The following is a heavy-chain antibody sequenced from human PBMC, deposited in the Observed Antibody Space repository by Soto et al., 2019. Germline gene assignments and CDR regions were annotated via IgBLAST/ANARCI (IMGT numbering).Heavy chain of an antibody. CDR2: IYYSGST. J-gene: IGHJ4*02. V-gene: IGHV4-59*01. CDR1: GCAIRRYY. CDR3: ARDFDY. Sequence: SDDLALTFPVSGCAIRRYYWSWIRQPPGKGLEWIGYIYYSGSTNYNPALKSRVTISVDTSKNQFSLKLSSVSAEDAAVCYCARDFDYLGKGTLVTVSS.